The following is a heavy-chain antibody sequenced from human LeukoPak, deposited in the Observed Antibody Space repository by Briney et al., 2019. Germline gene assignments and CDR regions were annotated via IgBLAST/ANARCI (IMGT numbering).Heavy chain of an antibody. CDR1: GITLSNYG. J-gene: IGHJ4*02. Sequence: GGSLRLSCAVSGITLSNYGMSWVRQAPGKGLEWVAGLSGSGGGTNYADSVQGRFTISRDNPKKTLYLQMNSLRAEDTAVYFCAKRGVVIRVFLVGFHKEAYYFDSWGQGALVTVSS. CDR3: AKRGVVIRVFLVGFHKEAYYFDS. D-gene: IGHD3-10*01. CDR2: LSGSGGGT. V-gene: IGHV3-23*01.